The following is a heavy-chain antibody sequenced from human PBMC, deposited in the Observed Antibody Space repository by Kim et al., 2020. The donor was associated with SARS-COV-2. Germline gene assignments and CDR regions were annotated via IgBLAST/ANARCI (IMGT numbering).Heavy chain of an antibody. J-gene: IGHJ3*02. D-gene: IGHD1-1*01. CDR2: IRSKANSYAT. CDR1: GFTFSDSP. V-gene: IGHV3-73*01. CDR3: TRIPGTPFAFWDAFDI. Sequence: GGSLRLSCAASGFTFSDSPMHWVRQASGKGLEWVGRIRSKANSYATAYAASVRGRFIISRDDSKNTAYLQMNSLKIEDTAVYYCTRIPGTPFAFWDAFDIWGQGTMVTVSS.